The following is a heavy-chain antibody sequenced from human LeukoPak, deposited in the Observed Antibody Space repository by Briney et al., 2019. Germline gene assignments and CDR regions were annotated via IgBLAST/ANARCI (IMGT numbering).Heavy chain of an antibody. CDR1: GFTFDDYG. Sequence: GGSLRLSCAASGFTFDDYGMSWVRQAPGKGLEWVSGINWNGGSTGYADSVKGRFTIPRDNAKNSLYPQMNSLRAEDTALYYCARQLLWGYDPWGQGTLVTVSS. D-gene: IGHD2-2*01. J-gene: IGHJ5*02. V-gene: IGHV3-20*04. CDR3: ARQLLWGYDP. CDR2: INWNGGST.